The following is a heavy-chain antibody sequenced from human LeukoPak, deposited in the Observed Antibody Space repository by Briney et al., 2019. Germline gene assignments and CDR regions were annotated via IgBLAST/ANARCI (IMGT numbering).Heavy chain of an antibody. CDR3: AKGIYSSGWSYFDY. D-gene: IGHD6-19*01. V-gene: IGHV3-23*01. CDR1: GVTFSNSA. CDR2: LSGSGITT. J-gene: IGHJ4*01. Sequence: GGSLRLSCAASGVTFSNSAMSWVRQAPGKGLEWVSTLSGSGITTYYADSVKGRFTISRDNSKNTLYLQMNSLRAEDTAVYYCAKGIYSSGWSYFDYWGHGTLVTVSS.